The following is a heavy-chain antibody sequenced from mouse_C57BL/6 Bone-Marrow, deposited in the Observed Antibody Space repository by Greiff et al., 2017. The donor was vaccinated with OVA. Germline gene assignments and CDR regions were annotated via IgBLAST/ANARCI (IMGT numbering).Heavy chain of an antibody. CDR3: ARGLRLRMDY. V-gene: IGHV1-69*01. Sequence: VQLQQPGAELVMPGASVKLSCKASGYTFTSYWMHWVKQRPGQGLEWIGEIDPSDSYTNYNQKFKGKSTVTVDKSSSTAYMQLSSLTSEDSAVYYCARGLRLRMDYWGQGTSVTVSS. CDR2: IDPSDSYT. J-gene: IGHJ4*01. D-gene: IGHD3-2*02. CDR1: GYTFTSYW.